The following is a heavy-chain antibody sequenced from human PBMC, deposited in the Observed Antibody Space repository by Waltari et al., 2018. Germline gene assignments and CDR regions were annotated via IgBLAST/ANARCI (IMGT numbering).Heavy chain of an antibody. V-gene: IGHV4-39*07. Sequence: QLQLQESGPGLVKPSETLSLTCTVSGGSISSSSYYWGWIRQPPGKGLEWIGSIYYSGSTYYTPSLKRRVTISVDTSKNRFSLKLSSVTAADTAVYYCARVGARVAAAGTEDYFDYWGQGTLVTVSS. J-gene: IGHJ4*02. CDR2: IYYSGST. CDR1: GGSISSSSYY. CDR3: ARVGARVAAAGTEDYFDY. D-gene: IGHD6-13*01.